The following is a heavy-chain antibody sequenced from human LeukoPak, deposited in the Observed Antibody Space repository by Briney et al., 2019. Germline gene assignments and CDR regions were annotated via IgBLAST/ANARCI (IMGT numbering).Heavy chain of an antibody. CDR3: ARVGWRHYYYYMDV. D-gene: IGHD2-15*01. J-gene: IGHJ6*03. V-gene: IGHV4-59*08. CDR2: IYYSGST. Sequence: SETLSLTCTVSGGSISSYYWSWIRQPPGKGLEWIGYIYYSGSTNYNPSLKSRVTISVDTSKNQFSLKLSSVTAADTAVYYCARVGWRHYYYYMDVWGKGTAVTVSS. CDR1: GGSISSYY.